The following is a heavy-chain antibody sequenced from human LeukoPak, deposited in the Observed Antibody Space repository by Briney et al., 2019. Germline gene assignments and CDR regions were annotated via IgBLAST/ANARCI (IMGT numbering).Heavy chain of an antibody. CDR1: GYTFTGYY. CDR2: INPSSGGT. D-gene: IGHD5-18*01. CDR3: ARDVADTAMVRAFDI. J-gene: IGHJ3*02. V-gene: IGHV1-2*02. Sequence: ASVKVSCKASGYTFTGYYMHWVRQAPGQGLEWMGWINPSSGGTNYAQKFQGRVTMTRDTSISTAYMELSRLRSDDTAVYYCARDVADTAMVRAFDIWGQGTMVTVSS.